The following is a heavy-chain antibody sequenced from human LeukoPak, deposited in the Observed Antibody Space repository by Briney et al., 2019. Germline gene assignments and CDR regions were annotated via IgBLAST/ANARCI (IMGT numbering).Heavy chain of an antibody. J-gene: IGHJ4*02. Sequence: ASVKVSCKASGYTFTGYYMHWVRQAPGQGLEWMGWINPNSGGTNYAQKFQGRVTMTRDTSISTAYMELRSLRSDDTAVYYCARDSGSGSYIMDYWGQGTLVTVSS. CDR2: INPNSGGT. CDR1: GYTFTGYY. D-gene: IGHD3-10*01. CDR3: ARDSGSGSYIMDY. V-gene: IGHV1-2*02.